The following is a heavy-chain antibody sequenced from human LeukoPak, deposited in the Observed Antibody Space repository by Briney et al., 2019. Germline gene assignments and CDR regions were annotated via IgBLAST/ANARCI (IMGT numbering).Heavy chain of an antibody. CDR2: IYHSGST. Sequence: SGTLSLTCAVSGGSISSSNWWSWVRQPPGKGLEWIGEIYHSGSTNYNPSLKSRVTIPVDKSKNQFSLKLSSVTAADTAVYYCARDVRGIGDRNFDYWGQGTLVTVSS. D-gene: IGHD3-16*01. J-gene: IGHJ4*02. V-gene: IGHV4-4*02. CDR3: ARDVRGIGDRNFDY. CDR1: GGSISSSNW.